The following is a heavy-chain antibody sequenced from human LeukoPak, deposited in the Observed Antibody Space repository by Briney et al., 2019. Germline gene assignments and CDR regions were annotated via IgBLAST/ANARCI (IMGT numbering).Heavy chain of an antibody. Sequence: ASVKVSCKASGYTFTSYVISWVRQAPGQGLEWMGWISAYNGNTNYAQKLQGRVTMTTDTSTSTAYMELRSLRSDDTAVYYCARDPSWQLVHGERGAFDIWGQGTMVTVSS. CDR1: GYTFTSYV. D-gene: IGHD6-6*01. J-gene: IGHJ3*02. CDR2: ISAYNGNT. CDR3: ARDPSWQLVHGERGAFDI. V-gene: IGHV1-18*01.